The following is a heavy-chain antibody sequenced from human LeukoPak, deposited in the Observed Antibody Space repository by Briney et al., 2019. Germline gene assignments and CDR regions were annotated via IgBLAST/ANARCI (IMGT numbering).Heavy chain of an antibody. D-gene: IGHD3-9*01. Sequence: GGSLRLSCAASGFTFSSYAMSWVRQAPGKGLEWVSVISGSGGSTYYADSVKGRFTISRDNSKNTLYLQMNSLRAEDTAVYYCAKDNAYYDILTGYYNAFDIWGQGTMVTVSS. CDR3: AKDNAYYDILTGYYNAFDI. J-gene: IGHJ3*02. V-gene: IGHV3-23*01. CDR1: GFTFSSYA. CDR2: ISGSGGST.